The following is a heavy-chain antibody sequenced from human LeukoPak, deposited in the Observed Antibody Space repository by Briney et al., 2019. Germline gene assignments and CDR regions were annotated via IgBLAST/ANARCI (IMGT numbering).Heavy chain of an antibody. CDR2: ISDSGTST. CDR3: AKDGGGDQWLVKGN. J-gene: IGHJ4*02. D-gene: IGHD6-19*01. V-gene: IGHV3-23*01. CDR1: GFTFSSYG. Sequence: GGSLRLSCAASGFTFSSYGMSWVRQAPGRGLEWISAISDSGTSTYYADSVKGRFTISRDNSKNTLYLQMNSLRAEDTAVYYCAKDGGGDQWLVKGNWGQGTLVTVSS.